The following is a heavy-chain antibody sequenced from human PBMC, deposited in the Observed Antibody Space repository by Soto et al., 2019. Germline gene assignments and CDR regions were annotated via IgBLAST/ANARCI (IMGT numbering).Heavy chain of an antibody. CDR1: GFTVSNNY. CDR2: IQGGGSI. D-gene: IGHD3-10*01. CDR3: ARGEGSGRNALGD. J-gene: IGHJ4*02. V-gene: IGHV3-66*01. Sequence: EVLLDESGGGFVQPGGSLRLSCAASGFTVSNNYMTWVRQAPGKGLEWVSVIQGGGSISYADSVMDRFTISRDSSKNTVFLDMNSLRPEDTSVYFSARGEGSGRNALGDWGQGTLFTVSS.